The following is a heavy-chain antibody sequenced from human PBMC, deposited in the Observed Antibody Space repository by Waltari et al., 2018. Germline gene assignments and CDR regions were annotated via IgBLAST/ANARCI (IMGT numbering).Heavy chain of an antibody. D-gene: IGHD6-13*01. CDR3: ARDRIAAAATSYYYYGMDV. Sequence: QVQLVQSGAEVKKPGASVKVSCKASGYPFTSYAMHWGRHAPGQRLEWRGWINAGNGNTKYSQKFQGRVTITRDTSASTAYMELSSLRSEDTAVYYCARDRIAAAATSYYYYGMDVWGQGTTVTVSS. CDR2: INAGNGNT. J-gene: IGHJ6*02. CDR1: GYPFTSYA. V-gene: IGHV1-3*01.